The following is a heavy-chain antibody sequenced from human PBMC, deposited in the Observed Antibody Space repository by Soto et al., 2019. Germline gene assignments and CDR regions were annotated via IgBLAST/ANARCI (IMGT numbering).Heavy chain of an antibody. CDR2: ISGSGGST. CDR1: GFTFSSYA. D-gene: IGHD3-22*01. CDR3: ANSFYDSKNKASPDYYYYGMDV. Sequence: GGSLRLSCAASGFTFSSYAMSWVRQAPGKGLEWVSAISGSGGSTYYADSVKGRFTISRDNSKNTLYLQMNSLRAEDTAVYYCANSFYDSKNKASPDYYYYGMDVWGQGTTVTVSS. V-gene: IGHV3-23*01. J-gene: IGHJ6*02.